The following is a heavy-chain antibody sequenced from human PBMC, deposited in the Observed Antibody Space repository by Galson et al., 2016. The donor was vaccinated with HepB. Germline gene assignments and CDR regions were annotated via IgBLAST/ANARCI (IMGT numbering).Heavy chain of an antibody. CDR3: SRSDYFDP. D-gene: IGHD4-11*01. J-gene: IGHJ5*02. CDR1: GFTFTSYA. Sequence: SLRLSCAASGFTFTSYAMTWVRQAPGKGLVWVARIKNDGSFTTYADSVKGRFTVSRDNAKNTLYLAMNSLRVEDTAVYYCSRSDYFDPWGQGTLVTVSS. CDR2: IKNDGSFT. V-gene: IGHV3-74*01.